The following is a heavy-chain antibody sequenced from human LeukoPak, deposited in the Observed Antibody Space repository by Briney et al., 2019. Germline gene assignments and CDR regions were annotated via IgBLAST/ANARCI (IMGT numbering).Heavy chain of an antibody. CDR2: IYIVVST. CDR1: GFTVSSNY. Sequence: GGSLRLSCAASGFTVSSNYMTWVRQAPGKGLEWVSFIYIVVSTYYSDSVKGRFTISRDNFKNTPYRQMTGLRGDEPAVYYCTKGHYYGSGSYWVWGQGTLVTVSS. CDR3: TKGHYYGSGSYWV. V-gene: IGHV3-66*01. D-gene: IGHD3-10*01. J-gene: IGHJ4*02.